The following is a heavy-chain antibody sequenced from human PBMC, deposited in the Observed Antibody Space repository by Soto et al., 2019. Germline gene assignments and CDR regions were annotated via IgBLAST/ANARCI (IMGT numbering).Heavy chain of an antibody. J-gene: IGHJ6*04. Sequence: EVQLLESGGGLVQPGGSLRLSCAASGFTFSSYAMSWVRQAPGKGLEWVSAISGSGGSTYYADSVKGRFTISRDNSTNSMSLQMYSLRADGTAVYYCPRDGMGVWGEGTTVTVCS. CDR3: PRDGMGV. CDR2: ISGSGGST. V-gene: IGHV3-23*01. CDR1: GFTFSSYA.